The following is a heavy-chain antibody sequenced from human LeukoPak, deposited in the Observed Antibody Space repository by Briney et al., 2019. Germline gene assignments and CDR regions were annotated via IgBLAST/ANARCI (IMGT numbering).Heavy chain of an antibody. CDR3: GGENRSSSCCFDY. J-gene: IGHJ4*02. D-gene: IGHD1-14*01. Sequence: GGSLRLSCAASGFTFSSYWMSWVRQAPGKGLEWVANIRQDGSEKYYVDSVKGQFTISRDNAKNSLYLQMTSLKAKETAIHYCGGENRSSSCCFDYWGQGTLVTVSS. CDR1: GFTFSSYW. CDR2: IRQDGSEK. V-gene: IGHV3-7*01.